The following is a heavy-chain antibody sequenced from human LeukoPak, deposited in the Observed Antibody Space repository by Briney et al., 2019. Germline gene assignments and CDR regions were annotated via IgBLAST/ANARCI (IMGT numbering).Heavy chain of an antibody. CDR3: AIPIMTPEEDYCDY. CDR1: GFTFSRYS. J-gene: IGHJ4*02. Sequence: GGSLRLSCAASGFTFSRYSMIWVRQAPGKGLEGVSSISSSSSYIYYADSVKGRFTISRDNAKNSLYLQMNRPRAEDPAVYYWAIPIMTPEEDYCDYWGQGTLVTVSS. D-gene: IGHD3-16*01. CDR2: ISSSSSYI. V-gene: IGHV3-21*01.